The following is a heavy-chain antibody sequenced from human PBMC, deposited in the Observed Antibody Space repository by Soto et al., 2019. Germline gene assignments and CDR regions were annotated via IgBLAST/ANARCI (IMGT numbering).Heavy chain of an antibody. CDR1: GDTFAGHW. Sequence: ESLRISCRASGDTFAGHWISWVRQVSGKGLQWMGNIDPSDSYINYNPAFRGHVTFSVDKSSSTAYLHWRSLGPSDTAIYYCARHGAAIWLGYWGQGTLVTVSS. CDR2: IDPSDSYI. J-gene: IGHJ4*02. CDR3: ARHGAAIWLGY. D-gene: IGHD6-19*01. V-gene: IGHV5-10-1*01.